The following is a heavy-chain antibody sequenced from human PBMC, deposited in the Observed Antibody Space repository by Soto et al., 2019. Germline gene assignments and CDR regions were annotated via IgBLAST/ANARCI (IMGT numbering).Heavy chain of an antibody. J-gene: IGHJ4*02. V-gene: IGHV4-61*01. D-gene: IGHD3-22*01. CDR1: VGSLISGSYY. CDR3: ARDSSGRHDY. Sequence: SATLSLTCTVSVGSLISGSYYWSWIRQPPGKGLEWIGYIYHGGATTYNASFKSRVTISVDTSKNQFFLKVNSVTAADTAVYFCARDSSGRHDYWGQGNLVTVSA. CDR2: IYHGGAT.